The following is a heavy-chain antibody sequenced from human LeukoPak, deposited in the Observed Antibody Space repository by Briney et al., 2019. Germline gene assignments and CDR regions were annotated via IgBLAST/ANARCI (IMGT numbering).Heavy chain of an antibody. CDR3: ARVPIVVVPAAILGRPFDY. CDR2: IIPIFGTA. Sequence: SVKVSCKASGGTFSSYAISWVRQAPGQGLEWMGGIIPIFGTANYAQKFQGRVTITRDTSASTAYMELSSLRSEDTAVYYCARVPIVVVPAAILGRPFDYWGQGTLVTVSS. J-gene: IGHJ4*02. D-gene: IGHD2-2*02. CDR1: GGTFSSYA. V-gene: IGHV1-69*05.